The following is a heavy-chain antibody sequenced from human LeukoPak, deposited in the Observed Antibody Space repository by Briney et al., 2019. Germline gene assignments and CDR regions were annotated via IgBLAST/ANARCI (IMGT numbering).Heavy chain of an antibody. J-gene: IGHJ4*02. D-gene: IGHD6-13*01. CDR2: ISSSGSTI. CDR3: ASTIPYPYSSSWYLLDY. V-gene: IGHV3-11*04. CDR1: GFTFRDHY. Sequence: GGSLRLSCAASGFTFRDHYMSWIRQAPGKGLEWVSHISSSGSTIYYADSVKGRFTISRDNAKNSLYLQMNSLRAEDTAVYYCASTIPYPYSSSWYLLDYWGQGTLVTVSS.